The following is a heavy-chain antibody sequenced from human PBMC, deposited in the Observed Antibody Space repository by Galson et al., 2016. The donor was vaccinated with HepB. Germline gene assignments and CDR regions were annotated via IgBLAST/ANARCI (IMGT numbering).Heavy chain of an antibody. J-gene: IGHJ6*02. CDR2: INAGNGNT. CDR3: ARDRPYYDILTGYYYYHYGMDV. V-gene: IGHV1-3*01. D-gene: IGHD3-9*01. CDR1: GYTFISYA. Sequence: SVTVSCKASGYTFISYAMHWVRQAPGQRLEWMGWINAGNGNTKYSQKFQGRVTITRDTSASTVYMELSSLRSEDTAVYYCARDRPYYDILTGYYYYHYGMDVWGQGTTVTVSS.